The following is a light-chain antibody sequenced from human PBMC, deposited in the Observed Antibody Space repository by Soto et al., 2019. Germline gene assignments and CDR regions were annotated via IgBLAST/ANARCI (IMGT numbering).Light chain of an antibody. Sequence: DIQMTQSPSPLSASVGDRVTITCRASQSFNDWLAWYQQKPGKAPKLLIYKASNLQSGVPSRFSGSGSGTEFTLTISSLQPDDSATYYCQQHNTFGGGTKVEIK. J-gene: IGKJ4*01. V-gene: IGKV1-5*03. CDR3: QQHNT. CDR1: QSFNDW. CDR2: KAS.